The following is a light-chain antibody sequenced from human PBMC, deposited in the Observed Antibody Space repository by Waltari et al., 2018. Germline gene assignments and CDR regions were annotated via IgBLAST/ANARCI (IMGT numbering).Light chain of an antibody. CDR1: SNDVGGYGY. J-gene: IGLJ2*01. CDR3: CSYSGNTI. Sequence: QSALTQPASVSGSPGQSVSISCTGTSNDVGGYGYVSWYQQFPGKAPKLMIYEVSYRPSGVSSRFSGSKSGKTASLTISGLRADDEAHYYCCSYSGNTIFGGGTTLTVL. CDR2: EVS. V-gene: IGLV2-14*01.